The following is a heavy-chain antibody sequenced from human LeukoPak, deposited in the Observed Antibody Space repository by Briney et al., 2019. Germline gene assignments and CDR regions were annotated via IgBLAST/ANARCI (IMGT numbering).Heavy chain of an antibody. CDR3: AGPSSSWHESPFDY. CDR2: IYYSGST. D-gene: IGHD6-13*01. V-gene: IGHV4-39*07. J-gene: IGHJ4*02. Sequence: SETLSLTCTVSGGSISSSSYYWSWIRQPPGKGLEWIGSIYYSGSTYYNPSLKSRVTISVDTSKNQFSLKLSSVTAADTAVYYCAGPSSSWHESPFDYWGQGTLVTVSS. CDR1: GGSISSSSYY.